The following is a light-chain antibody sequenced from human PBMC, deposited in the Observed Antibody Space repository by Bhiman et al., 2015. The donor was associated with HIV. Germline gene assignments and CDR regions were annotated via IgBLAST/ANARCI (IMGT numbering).Light chain of an antibody. J-gene: IGLJ2*01. CDR2: KDT. CDR3: QSAGSSASYEV. V-gene: IGLV3-25*03. CDR1: ALPKQY. Sequence: SYELTQPPSVSVSPGQTARITCSGDALPKQYAYWYQQKPGQAPVLVMYKDTERPSGIPERFSGSSSGTTVTLTISGVQAEDEADYYCQSAGSSASYEVFGGGTKLTVL.